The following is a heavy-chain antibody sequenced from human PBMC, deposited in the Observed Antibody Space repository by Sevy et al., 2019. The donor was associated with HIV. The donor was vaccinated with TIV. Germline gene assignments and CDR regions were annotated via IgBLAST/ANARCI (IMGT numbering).Heavy chain of an antibody. J-gene: IGHJ6*02. CDR2: ISGSGGST. CDR1: GFTFSSYA. D-gene: IGHD2-15*01. V-gene: IGHV3-23*01. CDR3: AKGRFEVAYCSGGSCYSEPNYYYYGMDV. Sequence: GGSLRLSCAASGFTFSSYAMSWVRQAPGKGLEWVSAISGSGGSTYYADSVKGRFTISRDNSKNTRYLQMNSLRAEDTAVYYWAKGRFEVAYCSGGSCYSEPNYYYYGMDVWGQGTTVTVSS.